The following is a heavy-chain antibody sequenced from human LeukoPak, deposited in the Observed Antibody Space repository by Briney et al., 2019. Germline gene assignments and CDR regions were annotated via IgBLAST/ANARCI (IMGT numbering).Heavy chain of an antibody. CDR1: GGTFSTYG. Sequence: SVKVSCKASGGTFSTYGFTWVRQAPGQGLEWMGRILPVAGLANYAQKFRGRLTITTDKSTSTAYMELSGLRSEDTAVYYCARSVVQDGYNPYYYGLDVWGQGTTVTVSS. CDR3: ARSVVQDGYNPYYYGLDV. V-gene: IGHV1-69*04. CDR2: ILPVAGLA. J-gene: IGHJ6*02. D-gene: IGHD5-24*01.